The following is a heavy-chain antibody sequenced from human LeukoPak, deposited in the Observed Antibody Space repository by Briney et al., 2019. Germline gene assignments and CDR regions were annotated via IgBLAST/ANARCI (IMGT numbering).Heavy chain of an antibody. CDR2: ISGGGETT. V-gene: IGHV3-23*01. CDR3: AKNSYYYDSSGYSALDY. J-gene: IGHJ4*02. Sequence: PGGSLRLSCAASGFTFTNYAMNWVCQAPGKGLEWVSSISGGGETTYYADSAKGRFTISRDNSQNTLYLQMNSLRAEDTAVYYCAKNSYYYDSSGYSALDYWGQGTLVTVSS. D-gene: IGHD3-22*01. CDR1: GFTFTNYA.